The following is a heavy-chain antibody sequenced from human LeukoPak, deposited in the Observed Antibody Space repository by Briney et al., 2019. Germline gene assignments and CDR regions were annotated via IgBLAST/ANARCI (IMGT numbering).Heavy chain of an antibody. CDR2: FDPEDGET. V-gene: IGHV1-24*01. CDR3: ATKVFGVVIMSEEAFDI. Sequence: ASVKVSCKVSGYTLTELSMHWVRQAPGKGLEWMGGFDPEDGETIYAQKFQGRVTMTEDTSTDTAYMELSSLRSEDTAVYYCATKVFGVVIMSEEAFDIWGQGTMATVSS. CDR1: GYTLTELS. J-gene: IGHJ3*02. D-gene: IGHD3-3*01.